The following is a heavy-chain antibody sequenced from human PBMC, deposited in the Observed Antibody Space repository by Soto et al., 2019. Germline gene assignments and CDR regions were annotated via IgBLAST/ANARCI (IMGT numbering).Heavy chain of an antibody. Sequence: GESLKISCKGSGYSFAGYWITWVRQKPGKGLEWMGRIDPSDSQTYYSPSFRGHVTISVTKSITTAFLQWSSLWASDTAMYYCARQIYDSDTGPNFQYYFDSWGQGTPVTVSS. D-gene: IGHD3-22*01. V-gene: IGHV5-10-1*01. J-gene: IGHJ4*02. CDR1: GYSFAGYW. CDR3: ARQIYDSDTGPNFQYYFDS. CDR2: IDPSDSQT.